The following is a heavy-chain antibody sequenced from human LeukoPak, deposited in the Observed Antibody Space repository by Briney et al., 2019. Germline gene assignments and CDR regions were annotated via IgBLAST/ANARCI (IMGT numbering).Heavy chain of an antibody. CDR1: GGTFSSYA. D-gene: IGHD4-23*01. J-gene: IGHJ3*02. CDR3: ARDGLDDYGGNSGRDGAFDI. Sequence: SVKVSCKASGGTFSSYAISWVRQAPGQGLEWMEGIIPIFGTANYAQKFQGRVTITADESTSTAYMELSSLRSEDTAVYYCARDGLDDYGGNSGRDGAFDIWGQGTMVTVSS. CDR2: IIPIFGTA. V-gene: IGHV1-69*13.